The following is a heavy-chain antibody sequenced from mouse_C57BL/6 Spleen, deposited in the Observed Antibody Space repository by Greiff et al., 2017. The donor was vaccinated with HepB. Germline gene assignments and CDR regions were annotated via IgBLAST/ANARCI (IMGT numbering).Heavy chain of an antibody. CDR1: GYTFTSYW. CDR3: ARGHYYGSIHWYFDV. Sequence: QVQLQQPGAELVKPGASVKLSCKASGYTFTSYWMHWVKQRPGQGVEWIGMIHPNSGSTNYNEKFKSKATLTVDKSSSTAYMQLSSLTSEDSAVYYCARGHYYGSIHWYFDVWGTGTTVTVSS. V-gene: IGHV1-64*01. J-gene: IGHJ1*03. CDR2: IHPNSGST. D-gene: IGHD1-1*01.